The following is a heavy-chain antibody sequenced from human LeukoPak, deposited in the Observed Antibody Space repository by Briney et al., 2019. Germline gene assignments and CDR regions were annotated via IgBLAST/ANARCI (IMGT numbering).Heavy chain of an antibody. Sequence: SETLSLTCSVSGGSISSSSYYWGWIRQPPGKGLEWIGSIYYSGSTYYNPSLKSRVTISVDTSKNQFSLKLSSVTAADTAVYYCAGSGGYSTEKFDYWGQGTLVTVSS. CDR2: IYYSGST. V-gene: IGHV4-39*07. CDR1: GGSISSSSYY. J-gene: IGHJ4*02. D-gene: IGHD3-10*01. CDR3: AGSGGYSTEKFDY.